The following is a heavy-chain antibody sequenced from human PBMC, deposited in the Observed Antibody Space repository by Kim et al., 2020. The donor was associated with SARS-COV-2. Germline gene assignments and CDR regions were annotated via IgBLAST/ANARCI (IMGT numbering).Heavy chain of an antibody. Sequence: GGSLRLSCAASGFTFSSYGMHWVRQAPGKGLEWVAVISYDGSNKYYADSVKGRFTISRDNSKNTLYLQMNSLRAEDTAVYYCAKDEFTGQLILGYAFDIWGQGTMVTVSS. J-gene: IGHJ3*02. CDR1: GFTFSSYG. CDR2: ISYDGSNK. V-gene: IGHV3-30*18. D-gene: IGHD6-13*01. CDR3: AKDEFTGQLILGYAFDI.